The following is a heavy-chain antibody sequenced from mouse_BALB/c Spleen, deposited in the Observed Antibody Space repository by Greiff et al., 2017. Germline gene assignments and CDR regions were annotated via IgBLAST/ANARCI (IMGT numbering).Heavy chain of an antibody. Sequence: VKLVESGPGLVAPSQSLSITCTVSGFSLTSYDISWIRQPPGKGLEWLGVIWTGGGTNYNSAFMSRLSISKDNSKSQVFLKMNSLQTDDTAIYYCVRDRDYGSSWYFDVWGAGTTVTVSS. J-gene: IGHJ1*01. CDR1: GFSLTSYD. V-gene: IGHV2-9-2*01. CDR2: IWTGGGT. D-gene: IGHD1-1*01. CDR3: VRDRDYGSSWYFDV.